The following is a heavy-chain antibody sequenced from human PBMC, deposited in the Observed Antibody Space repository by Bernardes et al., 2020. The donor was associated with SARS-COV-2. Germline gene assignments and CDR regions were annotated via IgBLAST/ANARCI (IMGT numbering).Heavy chain of an antibody. J-gene: IGHJ4*02. D-gene: IGHD4-17*01. CDR3: ARVRHLDYAGDY. Sequence: GGSLRLSCAASGFTVSSNYMSWVRQAPGKGLEWVSVIYSGGSTYYADSVKGRFTISRDNSKNTLYLQMNSLRAEDTAVYYCARVRHLDYAGDYWGQGTLVTVSS. CDR1: GFTVSSNY. CDR2: IYSGGST. V-gene: IGHV3-53*01.